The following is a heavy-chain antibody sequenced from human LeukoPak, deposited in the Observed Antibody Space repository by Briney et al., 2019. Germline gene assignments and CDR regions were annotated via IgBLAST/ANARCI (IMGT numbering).Heavy chain of an antibody. D-gene: IGHD3-10*01. CDR2: ISPSGHST. V-gene: IGHV3-21*01. J-gene: IGHJ5*02. CDR3: GRDFVGESGAGGP. Sequence: PGGSLRLSCAASGFTFSSYTMNWVRQAPGKGREWVSSISPSGHSTWNADSVKGRFTISRDNAKNSLYLQMNSLRAEDTAIYYCGRDFVGESGAGGPWGQGTLITVSS. CDR1: GFTFSSYT.